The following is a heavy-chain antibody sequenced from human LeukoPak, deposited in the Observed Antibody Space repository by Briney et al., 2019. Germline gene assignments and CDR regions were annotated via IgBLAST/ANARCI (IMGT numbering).Heavy chain of an antibody. J-gene: IGHJ4*02. CDR2: INHSGST. D-gene: IGHD5/OR15-5a*01. V-gene: IGHV4-34*01. CDR1: GGSFSGYY. Sequence: SETLSLTCAVYGGSFSGYYWSWIRQPPGKGLEWIGEINHSGSTNYNPSLKSRVTISVDTSKDQFSLKLSSVTAADTAVYYCAGHLRWWDYWGQGTLVTVSS. CDR3: AGHLRWWDY.